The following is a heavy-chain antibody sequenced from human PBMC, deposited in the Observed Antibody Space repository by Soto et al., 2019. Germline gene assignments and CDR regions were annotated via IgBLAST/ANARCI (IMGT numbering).Heavy chain of an antibody. Sequence: EVQLLESGGGLIQPGGSLRLSCTASGFTFSSYAMSWVRQAPGKGLEWVSSINGGGGTTNYADSVKGRFTISRDNSKNTLYLQMNSLRAEDTAVYYCARGWGFTDYWGQGTLVTVSS. CDR2: INGGGGTT. D-gene: IGHD7-27*01. V-gene: IGHV3-23*01. CDR3: ARGWGFTDY. J-gene: IGHJ4*02. CDR1: GFTFSSYA.